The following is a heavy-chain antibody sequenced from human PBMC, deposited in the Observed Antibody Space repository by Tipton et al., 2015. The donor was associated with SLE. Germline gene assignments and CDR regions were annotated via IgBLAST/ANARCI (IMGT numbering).Heavy chain of an antibody. J-gene: IGHJ4*02. CDR3: ASRGGGGSHFDY. CDR1: GGSFSDYY. CDR2: INHSGST. D-gene: IGHD3-16*01. Sequence: TLSLTCAVYGGSFSDYYWSWIRQPPGKGLAWIGEINHSGSTNYNASLKSRVTISLGTSKKQLFLKLTSVTAADTAVYFCASRGGGGSHFDYWGQGTLVSVSS. V-gene: IGHV4-34*01.